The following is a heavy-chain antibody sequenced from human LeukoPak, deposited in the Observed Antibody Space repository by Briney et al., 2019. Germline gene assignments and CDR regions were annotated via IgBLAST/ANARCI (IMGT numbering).Heavy chain of an antibody. V-gene: IGHV4-34*01. CDR1: GGSFSGYY. Sequence: PSETLSLTCAVYGGSFSGYYWSWIRQPPGKGLEWIGEINHSGSTNYNPSLESRVTISEDTSKNQFSLTLRSVTAADTAVYYCARQISDYYYYYKDVWGKGTPVTVSS. CDR2: INHSGST. CDR3: ARQISDYYYYYKDV. D-gene: IGHD3-10*01. J-gene: IGHJ6*03.